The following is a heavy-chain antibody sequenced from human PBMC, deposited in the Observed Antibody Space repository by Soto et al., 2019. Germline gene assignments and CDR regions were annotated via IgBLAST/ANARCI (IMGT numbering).Heavy chain of an antibody. CDR1: GYTFTSYG. D-gene: IGHD5-12*01. Sequence: EASVKVSCKASGYTFTSYGISWVGQAPGQGLEWMGWISAYNGNTNYAQKLQGRVTMTTDTSTSTAYMELRSLRSDDTAVYYCARAAYGGEMATIGADDAFDIWGQGTMVTVSS. CDR2: ISAYNGNT. V-gene: IGHV1-18*04. J-gene: IGHJ3*02. CDR3: ARAAYGGEMATIGADDAFDI.